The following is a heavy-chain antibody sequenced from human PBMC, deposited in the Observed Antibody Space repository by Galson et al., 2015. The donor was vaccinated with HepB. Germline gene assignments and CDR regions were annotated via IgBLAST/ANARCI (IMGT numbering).Heavy chain of an antibody. V-gene: IGHV3-30-3*01. J-gene: IGHJ4*02. CDR1: GFTFSHYV. D-gene: IGHD3-22*01. CDR2: MSYDGTNK. CDR3: ARDPLDSTGYRLDY. Sequence: SLRLSCAASGFTFSHYVMHWVRQAPGKGLEWVALMSYDGTNKYYTDSVKGRFTISRDNSKNTLYLQMSSLRTEDTAVYYCARDPLDSTGYRLDYWGQGTLVIVSS.